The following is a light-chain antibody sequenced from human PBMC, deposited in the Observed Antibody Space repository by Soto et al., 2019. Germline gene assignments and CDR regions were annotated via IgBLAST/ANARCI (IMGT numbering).Light chain of an antibody. CDR3: QQYVSPPIT. CDR2: GAS. Sequence: EIVLTQSPGTLSLSPGERATLSCRASQTVSTSFLAWYQQKRGQAPRFLIYGASSRATGIPDRFSGSGSGTDFTLTISRLEPEDFAVYYCQQYVSPPITCGQGTRREIK. V-gene: IGKV3-20*01. J-gene: IGKJ5*01. CDR1: QTVSTSF.